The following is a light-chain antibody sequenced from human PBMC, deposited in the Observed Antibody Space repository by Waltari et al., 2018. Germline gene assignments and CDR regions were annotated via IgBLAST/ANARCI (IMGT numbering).Light chain of an antibody. CDR2: DTS. Sequence: EIVLTQSPATLSLSPGERATLSCRASQGVSRYLAWYQQKPGQAPRLHIYDTSNRATGIPARFSGSGPGPDFTLTISSLEPEDFAVYYCQQRSTWPWTFGQGTKVEIK. CDR1: QGVSRY. CDR3: QQRSTWPWT. V-gene: IGKV3D-11*01. J-gene: IGKJ1*01.